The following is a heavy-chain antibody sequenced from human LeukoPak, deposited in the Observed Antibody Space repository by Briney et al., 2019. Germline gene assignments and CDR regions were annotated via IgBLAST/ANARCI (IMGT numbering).Heavy chain of an antibody. CDR1: GFTFDDYS. CDR2: ISWNSGSI. D-gene: IGHD3-22*01. V-gene: IGHV3-9*03. CDR3: AKGSYYDSSGYPDY. J-gene: IGHJ4*02. Sequence: PGGSLRLSCAASGFTFDDYSMHWVRQAPGKGLEWVSGISWNSGSIGYADSVKGRVTISRDNAKHSLYLQMNSLRAEDIALYCCAKGSYYDSSGYPDYWGQGSLVTVSS.